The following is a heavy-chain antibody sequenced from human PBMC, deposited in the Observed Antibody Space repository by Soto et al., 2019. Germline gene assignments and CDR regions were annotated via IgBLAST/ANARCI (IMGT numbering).Heavy chain of an antibody. Sequence: QVQLVESGGGVVQPGRSLRLSCAASGFTFSSYGMHWVRQAPGKGLEWVAVISYDGSNKYYADSVKGRFTISRDNSKNTLYLQMNSLRAEDTAVYYCAKDGDSRGLDYWGQGTLVTVSS. D-gene: IGHD3-10*01. CDR2: ISYDGSNK. CDR3: AKDGDSRGLDY. V-gene: IGHV3-30*18. CDR1: GFTFSSYG. J-gene: IGHJ4*02.